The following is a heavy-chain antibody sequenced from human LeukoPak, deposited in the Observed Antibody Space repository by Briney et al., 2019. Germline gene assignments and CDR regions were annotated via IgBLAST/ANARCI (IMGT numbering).Heavy chain of an antibody. V-gene: IGHV3-23*01. D-gene: IGHD6-19*01. CDR3: AKDFLIAVAGTIDY. J-gene: IGHJ4*02. Sequence: GGPLRLSCAASGFTFSSYAMSWVRQAPGKGLEWVSAISGSGGSTYYADSVKGRFTISRDNSKNTLYLQMNSLRAEDTAVYYCAKDFLIAVAGTIDYWGQGTLVTVSS. CDR2: ISGSGGST. CDR1: GFTFSSYA.